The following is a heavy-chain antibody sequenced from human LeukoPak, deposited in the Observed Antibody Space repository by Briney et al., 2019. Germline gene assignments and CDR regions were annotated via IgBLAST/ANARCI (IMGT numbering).Heavy chain of an antibody. CDR1: GGSISSYY. J-gene: IGHJ5*02. D-gene: IGHD3-3*01. Sequence: SETLSLTCTVSGGSISSYYWSRIRQPPGKGLEWIGYIYYSGSTNYNPSLKSRVTISVDTSKNQFSLKLSSVTAADTAVYYCARTYYDFWSSYYTSWFDPWGQGTLVTVSS. CDR2: IYYSGST. V-gene: IGHV4-59*08. CDR3: ARTYYDFWSSYYTSWFDP.